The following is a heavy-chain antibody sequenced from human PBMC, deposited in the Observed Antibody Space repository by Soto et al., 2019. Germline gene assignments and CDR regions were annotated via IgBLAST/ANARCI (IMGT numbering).Heavy chain of an antibody. CDR1: GYTFTSYD. CDR2: MNPNSGNT. D-gene: IGHD3-22*01. V-gene: IGHV1-8*01. Sequence: ASVKVSCKASGYTFTSYDINWVRQATGQGLEWMGWMNPNSGNTGYAQKFQGRVTMTRNTSISTAYMELSSLGSEDTAVYYCARGRYFGDYYDSSGYYGNYYYYGMDVWGQWTTVTVSS. J-gene: IGHJ6*02. CDR3: ARGRYFGDYYDSSGYYGNYYYYGMDV.